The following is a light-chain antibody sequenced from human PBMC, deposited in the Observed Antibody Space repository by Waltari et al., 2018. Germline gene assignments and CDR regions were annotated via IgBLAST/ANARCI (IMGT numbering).Light chain of an antibody. CDR1: SSHVGHYKR. Sequence: QSALTQPASVSGSPGQSLTISCTGTSSHVGHYKRLSWYQQHPGKAPKLLIYAVSKRPSGVSDRFSGSKSGDMASLTISGLQPEDEAEYFCSSYAGSSKGVFGGGTKVTVL. CDR2: AVS. V-gene: IGLV2-23*02. J-gene: IGLJ2*01. CDR3: SSYAGSSKGV.